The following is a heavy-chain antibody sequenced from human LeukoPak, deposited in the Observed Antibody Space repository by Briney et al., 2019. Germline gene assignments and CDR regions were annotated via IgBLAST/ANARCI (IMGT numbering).Heavy chain of an antibody. CDR2: INPNSGGT. D-gene: IGHD2-15*01. CDR3: AREEGIVVVVGNSSAFDI. CDR1: GCTFTGYF. V-gene: IGHV1-2*02. Sequence: GASVKVSCKATGCTFTGYFMHWVRQAPGQGLEWMGWINPNSGGTNYAQKFQGRVTLTRDTSISTAYMELSRLRSDDTAVYYCAREEGIVVVVGNSSAFDIWGQGTMVTVSS. J-gene: IGHJ3*02.